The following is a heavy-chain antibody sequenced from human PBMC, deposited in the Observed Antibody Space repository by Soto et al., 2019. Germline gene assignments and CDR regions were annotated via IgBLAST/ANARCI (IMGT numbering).Heavy chain of an antibody. V-gene: IGHV4-30-2*01. CDR1: GGSISSGAFS. J-gene: IGHJ4*02. CDR3: ARIRYSDNWHGLIDF. CDR2: IYHSGST. Sequence: SETLSLTCTVSGGSISSGAFSWSWIRQPPGRGLEWIGYIYHSGSTYYIPSLRSRVAISMDRAKNQFSLHLSSVTTEDTAVYFCARIRYSDNWHGLIDFWGLGTLVTVSS. D-gene: IGHD4-4*01.